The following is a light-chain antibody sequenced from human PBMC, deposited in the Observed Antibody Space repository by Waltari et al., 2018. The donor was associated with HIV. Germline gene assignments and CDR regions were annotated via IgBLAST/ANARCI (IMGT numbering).Light chain of an antibody. Sequence: QSALTQPASVSGSPGQSITISCTGTSSDVGASNSVSWYQQHPGKAPQLMIYDFGVRPSGVSSRFSASKSGNTASLTISGLQTEDEADYYCSSYTNRRTPLYVFGTVTKLTVL. CDR2: DFG. V-gene: IGLV2-14*03. CDR1: SSDVGASNS. CDR3: SSYTNRRTPLYV. J-gene: IGLJ1*01.